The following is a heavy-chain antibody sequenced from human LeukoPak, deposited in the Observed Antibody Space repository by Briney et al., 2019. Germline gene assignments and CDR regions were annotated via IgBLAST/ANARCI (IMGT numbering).Heavy chain of an antibody. CDR1: GFTFSSYG. CDR2: IRNDGRKK. J-gene: IGHJ4*02. D-gene: IGHD4-17*01. CDR3: AKDLNYGDLFDY. V-gene: IGHV3-30*02. Sequence: GSLRLSCAASGFTFSSYGMHWVRQAPGKGLEWVAFIRNDGRKKYYGDSVKGRFTISRDNYKNTLSLQMSSLRSEDTALYYCAKDLNYGDLFDYWGQGTLVTASS.